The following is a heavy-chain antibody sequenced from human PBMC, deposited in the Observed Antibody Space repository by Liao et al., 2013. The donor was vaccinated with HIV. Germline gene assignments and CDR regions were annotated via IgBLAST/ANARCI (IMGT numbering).Heavy chain of an antibody. CDR1: GGSLTRGSAY. CDR2: VYHDGTA. D-gene: IGHD3-3*01. V-gene: IGHV4-61*02. J-gene: IGHJ3*02. CDR3: ARGRGRQYFGVGDAFDI. Sequence: QVQLQESGPGLVKPSQTLSLTCIVSGGSLTRGSAYWTWIRQPAGKTLEWIGRVYHDGTADYNPSLKSRLTISVDTSKNQFSLNLRSVTAADTAVYYCARGRGRQYFGVGDAFDIWGQGTVVVVSS.